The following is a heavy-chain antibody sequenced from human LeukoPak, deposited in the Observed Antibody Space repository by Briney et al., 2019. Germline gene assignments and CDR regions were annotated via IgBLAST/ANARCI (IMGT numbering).Heavy chain of an antibody. D-gene: IGHD2-15*01. Sequence: GGSLRLSCAVSGLTFSNSWMDWVRQAPGKGLEWVASINPDGNKKYSADSVKGRFTISRDNAENSLYLQMNSLGAEDTAVYYCAAQPCSVGRCYLDYWGQGTLVTVSS. V-gene: IGHV3-7*01. CDR3: AAQPCSVGRCYLDY. CDR1: GLTFSNSW. J-gene: IGHJ4*02. CDR2: INPDGNKK.